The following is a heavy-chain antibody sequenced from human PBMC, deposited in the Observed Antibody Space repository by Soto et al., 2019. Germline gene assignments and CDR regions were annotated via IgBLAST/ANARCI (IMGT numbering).Heavy chain of an antibody. J-gene: IGHJ4*02. CDR3: ASPHIAAAGLFDY. CDR2: IWYDGSNK. CDR1: GFTFSSYG. V-gene: IGHV3-33*01. D-gene: IGHD6-13*01. Sequence: QVQLVESGGGVVQPGRSLRLSCAASGFTFSSYGMHWVRQAPGKGLEWVAVIWYDGSNKYYADSVKGRFTISRDNSKNTLYLQMNSLRAEDTAVYYCASPHIAAAGLFDYWGQGTLVTVSS.